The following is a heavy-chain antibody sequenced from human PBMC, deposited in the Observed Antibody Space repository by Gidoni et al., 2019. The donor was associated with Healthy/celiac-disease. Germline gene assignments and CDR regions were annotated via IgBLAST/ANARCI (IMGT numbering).Heavy chain of an antibody. CDR2: ISGSGGST. J-gene: IGHJ4*02. CDR3: AKIWAYYYDSSGYYSY. CDR1: GFPFSSYA. V-gene: IGHV3-23*01. Sequence: EVQLLESGVGLVQPGGSLRLSCAASGFPFSSYAMSWVRQAPGKGLEWVSAISGSGGSTYDADSVKGRFTISRDNSKNTLYLQMNSLRAEDTAVYYCAKIWAYYYDSSGYYSYWGQGTLVTVSS. D-gene: IGHD3-22*01.